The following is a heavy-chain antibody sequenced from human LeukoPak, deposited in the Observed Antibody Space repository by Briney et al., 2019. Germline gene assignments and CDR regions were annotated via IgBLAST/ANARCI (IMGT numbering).Heavy chain of an antibody. D-gene: IGHD4-23*01. CDR1: GYTFTSYD. CDR2: MNPNSGNT. V-gene: IGHV1-8*01. J-gene: IGHJ5*02. CDR3: ARARGNGEYNWFDP. Sequence: ASVKVSCKASGYTFTSYDINWVRQATGQGLEWMGWMNPNSGNTGYAQKFQGRVTMTRNTTISTAYMELSSLRSEDTAVYYCARARGNGEYNWFDPWGQGTLVTVSS.